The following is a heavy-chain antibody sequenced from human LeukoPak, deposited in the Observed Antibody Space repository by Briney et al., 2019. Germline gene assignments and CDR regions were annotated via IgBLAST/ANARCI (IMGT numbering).Heavy chain of an antibody. D-gene: IGHD3-10*01. CDR3: ARELSGSGDDAFDI. V-gene: IGHV1-69*10. J-gene: IGHJ3*02. Sequence: SVKVSCKASGGTFSSYAISWVRQAPGQGLEWMGGIIPILGIANYAQKFQGRVTITADKSTSTAYMELSSLRSEDTAVYYCARELSGSGDDAFDIWGQGTMVTVSS. CDR1: GGTFSSYA. CDR2: IIPILGIA.